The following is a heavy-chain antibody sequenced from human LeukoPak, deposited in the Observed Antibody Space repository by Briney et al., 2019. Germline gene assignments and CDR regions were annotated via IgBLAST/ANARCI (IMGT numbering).Heavy chain of an antibody. Sequence: SQTLSLPCTVSGHSISSYYWRWIRQPAGKGLEGIGRIYTSGRSNYNPSLKSRVTMSVDTSKNQFSLKLSSVTAADTAVYYCARDRGEYYDFWSGYPHDAFDIWGQGTMVTVSS. D-gene: IGHD3-3*01. V-gene: IGHV4-4*07. CDR3: ARDRGEYYDFWSGYPHDAFDI. CDR1: GHSISSYY. CDR2: IYTSGRS. J-gene: IGHJ3*02.